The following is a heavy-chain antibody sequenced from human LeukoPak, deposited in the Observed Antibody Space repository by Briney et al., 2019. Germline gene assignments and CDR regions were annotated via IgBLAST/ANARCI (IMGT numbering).Heavy chain of an antibody. CDR1: GGTFSSYA. D-gene: IGHD2-15*01. Sequence: ASVKVSCKASGGTFSSYAISWVRQAPGQGLEWMGGIIPIFGTANYAQKFQGRVTITADESTSTAYMELSSLRSEDTAVYYCARDVVVVAAPSGAFDIWGQGTMVTASS. CDR2: IIPIFGTA. V-gene: IGHV1-69*01. J-gene: IGHJ3*02. CDR3: ARDVVVVAAPSGAFDI.